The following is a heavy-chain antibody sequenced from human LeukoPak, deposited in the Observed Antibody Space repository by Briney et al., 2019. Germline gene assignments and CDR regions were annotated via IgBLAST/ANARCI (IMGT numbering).Heavy chain of an antibody. D-gene: IGHD2-21*02. J-gene: IGHJ4*02. CDR2: ISSNSSYI. V-gene: IGHV3-21*04. CDR3: ARGLCGGDCYSD. Sequence: GGSLTLSCAASGFTFSSYFMNWVRQAPGEGLEWVSSISSNSSYIYYPDSVKGRFTLSRDNAKNSLSLQMNGLRAEDTAAYYCARGLCGGDCYSDWGQGTLVTVSS. CDR1: GFTFSSYF.